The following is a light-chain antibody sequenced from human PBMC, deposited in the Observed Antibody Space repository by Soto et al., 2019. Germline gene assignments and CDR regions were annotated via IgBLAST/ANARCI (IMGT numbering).Light chain of an antibody. CDR3: QQYGSSRT. CDR1: QTVNNNY. Sequence: ELVLTQSPGTLSLSPGERATLSCRASQTVNNNYLAWYQQIPGQAPRLLIYGASSRATGIPDRFSGSGSGTDFTLTISRLEPEDFAVYYCQQYGSSRTFGQGTKVDIK. V-gene: IGKV3-20*01. CDR2: GAS. J-gene: IGKJ1*01.